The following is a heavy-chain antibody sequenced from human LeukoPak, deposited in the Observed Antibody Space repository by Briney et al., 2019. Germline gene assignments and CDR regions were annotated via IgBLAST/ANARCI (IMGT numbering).Heavy chain of an antibody. Sequence: GSLRLSCAASGFTFSSYGMHWVRQAPGKGLEWVAFIRYDGSNKYYADSVKGRFTISRDNSKNTLYLQMNSLRAEDTAVYYCARVVYYDSSGLGDWGQGTLVTVSS. CDR1: GFTFSSYG. D-gene: IGHD3-22*01. J-gene: IGHJ4*02. CDR3: ARVVYYDSSGLGD. CDR2: IRYDGSNK. V-gene: IGHV3-30*02.